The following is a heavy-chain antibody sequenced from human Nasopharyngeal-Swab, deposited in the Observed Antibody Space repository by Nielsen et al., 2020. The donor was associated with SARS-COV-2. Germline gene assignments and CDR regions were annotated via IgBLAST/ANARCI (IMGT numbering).Heavy chain of an antibody. CDR1: GFTVSSNY. D-gene: IGHD3-10*01. V-gene: IGHV3-66*02. CDR3: ANGAGVPNWFDP. CDR2: IYSGGST. J-gene: IGHJ5*02. Sequence: GESLKISCAASGFTVSSNYMSWVRQAPGKGLEWVSVIYSGGSTYYADSVKGRFTISRDNSKNTLYLQMNSLRAEDTAVYYYANGAGVPNWFDPWGQGTLVTVSS.